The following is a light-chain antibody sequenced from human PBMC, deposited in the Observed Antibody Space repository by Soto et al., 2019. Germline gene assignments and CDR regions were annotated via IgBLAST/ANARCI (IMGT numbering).Light chain of an antibody. J-gene: IGKJ1*01. CDR1: QSVSSN. V-gene: IGKV3-15*01. Sequence: EIVMTQSPGTLSVSPGERATVSCRASQSVSSNLAWYQQKPGQAPRLLIYGASTRATGIPARFSGSGSGTEFTLTISSLQSEDFAVYYCQQYNNWPPWTFGQGTKVEIK. CDR2: GAS. CDR3: QQYNNWPPWT.